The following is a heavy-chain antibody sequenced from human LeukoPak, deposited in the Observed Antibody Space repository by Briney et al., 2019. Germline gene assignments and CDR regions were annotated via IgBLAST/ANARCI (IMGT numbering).Heavy chain of an antibody. V-gene: IGHV3-15*01. CDR2: IKSKIDGETT. J-gene: IGHJ4*02. CDR1: GITLSNYG. Sequence: GGSLRLSCAVSGITLSNYGMSWVRQAPGKGLEWVGHIKSKIDGETTGYAAPVKGRFTISRNDSKNMLYLQMNSLKTEDTAVYYCTTELGLSFGVRYFDHWGQGTSATVSS. D-gene: IGHD3-10*01. CDR3: TTELGLSFGVRYFDH.